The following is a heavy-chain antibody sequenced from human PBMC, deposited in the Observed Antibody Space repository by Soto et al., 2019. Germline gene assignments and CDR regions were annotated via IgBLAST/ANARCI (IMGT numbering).Heavy chain of an antibody. J-gene: IGHJ3*02. Sequence: PSDTLSLPSAVYGGSFSDYYWSWIRQPPGKGLEWIGEINHSGSTNYTPPLKSRVTISVDTSKNQFSLKLSSVTAADTAVYYCARDWLYDSSGAPPPHAFDIWGQGTMVT. D-gene: IGHD3-22*01. V-gene: IGHV4-34*01. CDR3: ARDWLYDSSGAPPPHAFDI. CDR1: GGSFSDYY. CDR2: INHSGST.